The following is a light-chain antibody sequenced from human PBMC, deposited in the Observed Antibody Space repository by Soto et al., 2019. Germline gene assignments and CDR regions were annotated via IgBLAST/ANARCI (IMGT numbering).Light chain of an antibody. CDR1: SSNIGAGYD. CDR2: GNS. Sequence: QSVLTQPPSVSGAPGQRVTISCIGSSSNIGAGYDVHWYQQLPGTAPKLLIYGNSNRPSGVPDRFSGSKSGTSASLAITALQAEDEADYYCQSYDSSRSVVFGGGTKLTVL. V-gene: IGLV1-40*01. CDR3: QSYDSSRSVV. J-gene: IGLJ2*01.